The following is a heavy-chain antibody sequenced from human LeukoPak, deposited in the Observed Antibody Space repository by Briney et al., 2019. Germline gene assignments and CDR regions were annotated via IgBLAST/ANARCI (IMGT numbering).Heavy chain of an antibody. CDR3: ARATYSSGWTYYYYYGMDV. D-gene: IGHD6-19*01. Sequence: ASVTVSFKASGYTFTGYYMHWVRQAPGQGLEWMGWINPNSGGTNYAQKFQGRVTMTRDTSISTAYMELSRLRSDDTAVYYCARATYSSGWTYYYYYGMDVWGQGTTVTVSS. J-gene: IGHJ6*02. V-gene: IGHV1-2*02. CDR2: INPNSGGT. CDR1: GYTFTGYY.